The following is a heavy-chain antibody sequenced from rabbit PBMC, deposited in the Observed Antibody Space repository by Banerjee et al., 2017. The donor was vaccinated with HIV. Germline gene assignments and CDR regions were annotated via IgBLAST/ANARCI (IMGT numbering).Heavy chain of an antibody. CDR1: GFSFSNKYV. J-gene: IGHJ4*01. CDR3: ARDMSGGSWYVTL. CDR2: INSSSGNT. Sequence: QEQLAESGGGLGQPEGSLTLTCTASGFSFSNKYVMSLVRQAPGKGLEWIACINSSSGNTVYATWPKGRFTISKTSSSTVTLQMTSLTAADTATYFRARDMSGGSWYVTLWGPGTLVTVS. V-gene: IGHV1S45*01. D-gene: IGHD4-2*01.